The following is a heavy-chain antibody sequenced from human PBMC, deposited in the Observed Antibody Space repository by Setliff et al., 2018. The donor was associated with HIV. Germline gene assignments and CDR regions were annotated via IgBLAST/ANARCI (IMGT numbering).Heavy chain of an antibody. CDR1: GFDFTKYW. CDR2: VYGGDSGT. D-gene: IGHD7-27*01. Sequence: PGESLKISCKASGFDFTKYWIGWVRQMPGKGLEWMGIVYGGDSGTRYNPSFEGQVTMSADRSITTAYLQWSRLKASDTAMYYCATLTNFDHWGQGTLVTVSS. J-gene: IGHJ4*02. V-gene: IGHV5-51*01. CDR3: ATLTNFDH.